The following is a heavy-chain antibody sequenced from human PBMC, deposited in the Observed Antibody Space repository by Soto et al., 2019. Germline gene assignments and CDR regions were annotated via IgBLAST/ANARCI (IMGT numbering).Heavy chain of an antibody. CDR1: GFTFSSYA. Sequence: GGSLRLSCAASGFTFSSYAMHWVRQAPGKGLEWVAVISYDGSNKYYADSVKGRFTISRDNSKNTLYLQMNSLRAEDTAVYYCARDLFGIVATITYYYFDYWGQGTLVTVSS. CDR3: ARDLFGIVATITYYYFDY. D-gene: IGHD5-12*01. J-gene: IGHJ4*02. CDR2: ISYDGSNK. V-gene: IGHV3-30-3*01.